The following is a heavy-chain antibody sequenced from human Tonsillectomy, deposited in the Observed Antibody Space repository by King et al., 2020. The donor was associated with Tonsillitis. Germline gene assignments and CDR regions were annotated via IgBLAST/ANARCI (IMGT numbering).Heavy chain of an antibody. CDR1: GFTFISYW. J-gene: IGHJ4*02. V-gene: IGHV3-7*01. CDR3: ARDLYYYDSSGYSAADY. CDR2: IKQDGSEK. Sequence: QLVQSGGGLVQPGGSLRLSCAASGFTFISYWMSWVRQAPGKGLEWVANIKQDGSEKYYVDSVKGRFTISRDNAKNSLYLQMNSLRAEDTAVYYCARDLYYYDSSGYSAADYWGQGTLVTVSS. D-gene: IGHD3-22*01.